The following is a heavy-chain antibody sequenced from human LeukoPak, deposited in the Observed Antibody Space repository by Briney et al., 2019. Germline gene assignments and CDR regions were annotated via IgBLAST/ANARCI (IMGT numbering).Heavy chain of an antibody. Sequence: GGSLRLSCAASGFIFSNYWMSWVRQAPGKGLAWVANIKQDGSDKYYVDSVKGRFTFSRDNAKNSLYLQMSSLRAEDTAVYFCARKLVHYFDYWGQGTLVTVSS. CDR1: GFIFSNYW. D-gene: IGHD6-6*01. J-gene: IGHJ4*02. CDR2: IKQDGSDK. V-gene: IGHV3-7*01. CDR3: ARKLVHYFDY.